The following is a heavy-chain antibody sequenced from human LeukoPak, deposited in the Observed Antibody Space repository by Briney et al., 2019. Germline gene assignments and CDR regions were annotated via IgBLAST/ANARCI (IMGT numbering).Heavy chain of an antibody. D-gene: IGHD6-19*01. CDR2: ISYDGSNK. Sequence: PSGGSLRLSCAASGFTFSSNAMHWVRQAPGKGLEWVAVISYDGSNKYYADSVKGRFTISRDNSKNTLYLQMNSLRPEDTAVYYCAKADTSGWYNFDYWGQGTLVTVS. V-gene: IGHV3-30*18. CDR3: AKADTSGWYNFDY. J-gene: IGHJ4*02. CDR1: GFTFSSNA.